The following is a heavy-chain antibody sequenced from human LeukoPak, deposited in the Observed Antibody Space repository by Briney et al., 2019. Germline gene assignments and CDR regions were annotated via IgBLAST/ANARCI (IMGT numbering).Heavy chain of an antibody. V-gene: IGHV4-4*07. CDR2: IYTSGST. D-gene: IGHD3-22*01. CDR1: GGSISCYY. CDR3: ARGPDCTDSSGYFKY. Sequence: PSETLSLTCTVSGGSISCYYWSWIRQPAGKGLEWMGRIYTSGSTNYNPSLRSRVSISVDKSKNQFSLILSSLSAADTAVYYCARGPDCTDSSGYFKYWGQGTLVTVSS. J-gene: IGHJ4*02.